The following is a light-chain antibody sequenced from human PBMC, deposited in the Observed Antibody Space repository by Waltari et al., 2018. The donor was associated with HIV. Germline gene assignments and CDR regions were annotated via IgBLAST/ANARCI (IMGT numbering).Light chain of an antibody. J-gene: IGLJ2*01. CDR2: KDN. CDR1: SLSKQY. V-gene: IGLV3-25*03. Sequence: SSDLTQPPSVSVSPGQTATITCSCDSLSKQYTSWYKQRPGQAPVLLISKDNKRPSGIPERFSGSTSGTTVTLAISRVQPDDEADYYCQSSDTSGTSVIFGGGTKLTVL. CDR3: QSSDTSGTSVI.